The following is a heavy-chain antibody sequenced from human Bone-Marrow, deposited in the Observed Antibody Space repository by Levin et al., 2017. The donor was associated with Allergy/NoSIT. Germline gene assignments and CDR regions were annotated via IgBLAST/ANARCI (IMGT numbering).Heavy chain of an antibody. CDR2: ASGSGDTT. J-gene: IGHJ4*02. Sequence: GESLKISCAGTGFTFTSYAMSWVRQAPGKGLEWVAVASGSGDTTYYAGSVKGRFTISRDNSNNTLFLQMTSLRPEDTAVYYCAKDTYYYGSATFSADHWGQGTLVTVSS. D-gene: IGHD3-10*01. CDR1: GFTFTSYA. CDR3: AKDTYYYGSATFSADH. V-gene: IGHV3-23*01.